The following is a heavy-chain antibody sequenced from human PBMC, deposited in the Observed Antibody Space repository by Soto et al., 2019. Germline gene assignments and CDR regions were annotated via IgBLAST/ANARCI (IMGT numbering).Heavy chain of an antibody. J-gene: IGHJ6*02. CDR1: GDSVSSNSAA. CDR3: ARAPFTTYYYYYYGMDV. Sequence: SQTLSLTCAISGDSVSSNSAAWNWIRQSPSRGLEWLGRTYYRSKWYNDYAVSVKSRITINPDTSKNQFSLQLNSVTPEDTAVYYCARAPFTTYYYYYYGMDVWGQGTTVPVSS. CDR2: TYYRSKWYN. D-gene: IGHD2-2*01. V-gene: IGHV6-1*01.